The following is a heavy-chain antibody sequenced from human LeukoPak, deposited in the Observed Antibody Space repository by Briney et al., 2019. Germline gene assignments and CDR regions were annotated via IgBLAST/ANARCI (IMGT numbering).Heavy chain of an antibody. Sequence: GGSLRLSCAASGYTFSSYSINWVRQAPGKGLEWVSSISVRSNYIYYADSVRGRFRISRDDARDSLYLQMNGLRAEDTAVYYCVRLRRDSDTSGFYYYYDFWGQGTLVTVSS. CDR3: VRLRRDSDTSGFYYYYDF. J-gene: IGHJ4*02. D-gene: IGHD3-22*01. CDR1: GYTFSSYS. CDR2: ISVRSNYI. V-gene: IGHV3-21*01.